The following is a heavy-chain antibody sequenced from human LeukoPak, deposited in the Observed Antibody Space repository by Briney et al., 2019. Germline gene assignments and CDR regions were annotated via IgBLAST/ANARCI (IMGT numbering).Heavy chain of an antibody. Sequence: ASVKVSCKASGYTFTGYYMHWVRQAPGQGLEWMGWINPNSGGTNYAQKFQGRVTMTRDTSISTAYMDLSRLRSDDTAVYYCARDPWKLAYCGGDCSERYNWFDPWGQGTLVTVSS. CDR1: GYTFTGYY. CDR2: INPNSGGT. CDR3: ARDPWKLAYCGGDCSERYNWFDP. D-gene: IGHD2-21*02. J-gene: IGHJ5*02. V-gene: IGHV1-2*02.